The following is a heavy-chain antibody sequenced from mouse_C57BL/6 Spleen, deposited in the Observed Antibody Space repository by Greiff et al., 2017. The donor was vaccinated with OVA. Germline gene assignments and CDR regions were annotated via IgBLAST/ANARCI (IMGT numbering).Heavy chain of an antibody. CDR1: GYTFTSYW. Sequence: VQLQQPGAELVKPGASVKLSCKASGYTFTSYWMHWVKQRPGRGLEWIGRIDPNSGGTKYNEKFKSKATLTVDKPSSTAYMQLSSLTSEDSAVYYCARGKTIVTPYWYFDVWGTGTTVTVSS. J-gene: IGHJ1*03. CDR3: ARGKTIVTPYWYFDV. V-gene: IGHV1-72*01. D-gene: IGHD2-5*01. CDR2: IDPNSGGT.